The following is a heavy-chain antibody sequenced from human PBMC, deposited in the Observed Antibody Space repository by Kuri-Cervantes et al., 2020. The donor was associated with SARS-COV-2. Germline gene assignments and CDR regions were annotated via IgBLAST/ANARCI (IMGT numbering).Heavy chain of an antibody. CDR2: FDPEDGET. D-gene: IGHD3-10*01. CDR1: GCTLTELS. Sequence: ASVKVSCKVSGCTLTELSMHWVRQAPGKGLEWMGGFDPEDGETIYAQKFQGRVTMTEDTSTGTAYMELSSLRSEDTAVYYCATDLMVRGVIRLDYWGQGTLVTVSS. CDR3: ATDLMVRGVIRLDY. J-gene: IGHJ4*02. V-gene: IGHV1-24*01.